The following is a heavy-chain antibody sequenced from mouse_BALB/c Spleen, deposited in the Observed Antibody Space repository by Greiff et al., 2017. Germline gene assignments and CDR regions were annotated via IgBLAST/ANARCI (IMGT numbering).Heavy chain of an antibody. CDR3: ARRGNYGFDY. D-gene: IGHD2-1*01. Sequence: EVQRVESGGGLVKPGGSLKLSCAASGFAFSSYDMSWVRQTPEKRLEWVAYISSGGGSTYYPDTVKGRFTISRDNAKNTLYLQMSSLKSEDTAMYYCARRGNYGFDYWGQGTTLTVSS. J-gene: IGHJ2*01. V-gene: IGHV5-12-1*01. CDR2: ISSGGGST. CDR1: GFAFSSYD.